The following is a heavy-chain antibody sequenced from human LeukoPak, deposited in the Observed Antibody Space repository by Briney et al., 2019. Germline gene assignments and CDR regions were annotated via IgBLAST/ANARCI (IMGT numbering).Heavy chain of an antibody. V-gene: IGHV3-9*01. CDR1: GFTFDDYA. CDR3: AKDRGSSDYGMDV. Sequence: GGSLRLSCAASGFTFDDYAMHWVRQAPGKGLEWVSGISWNSGSIGYADSVKGRFTISRDNAKNSLYLQMNSLRAEDTALYYCAKDRGSSDYGMDVWGQGTTVTVSS. CDR2: ISWNSGSI. J-gene: IGHJ6*02. D-gene: IGHD2-2*01.